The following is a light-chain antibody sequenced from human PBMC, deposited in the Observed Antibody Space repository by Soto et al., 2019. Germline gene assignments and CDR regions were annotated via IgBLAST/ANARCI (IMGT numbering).Light chain of an antibody. CDR1: SSDVGGYNY. V-gene: IGLV2-14*01. J-gene: IGLJ3*02. CDR2: DVS. CDR3: SSYTSSSTWV. Sequence: QSVLTQPASVSGSPGQSITFSCTGTSSDVGGYNYVSWYQQHPGKAPKLMIYDVSNRPSGVSNRFSGSKSGNTASLTISGLQAEDEADYYCSSYTSSSTWVFGGGTQLTVL.